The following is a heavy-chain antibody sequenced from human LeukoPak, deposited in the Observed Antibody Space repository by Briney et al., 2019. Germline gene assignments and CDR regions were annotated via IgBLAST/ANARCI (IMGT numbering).Heavy chain of an antibody. D-gene: IGHD1-26*01. J-gene: IGHJ4*02. V-gene: IGHV3-21*06. CDR3: ARVVRGSSLDY. Sequence: PGGPLRLSCGTSGFTLTYYTMNWVRQAPGKGLEWLSSISGDSNHVYYAESVKGRFTISRDNADNSLFLQMDSLRAEDTAIYYCARVVRGSSLDYWGQGTLVTVSS. CDR2: ISGDSNHV. CDR1: GFTLTYYT.